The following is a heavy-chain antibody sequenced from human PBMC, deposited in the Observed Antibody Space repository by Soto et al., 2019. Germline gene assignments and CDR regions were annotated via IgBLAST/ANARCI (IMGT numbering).Heavy chain of an antibody. CDR2: INPSGGST. V-gene: IGHV1-46*01. CDR1: GYTFTSYY. CDR3: ARDGEGYDSSGYLNWFDP. J-gene: IGHJ5*02. D-gene: IGHD3-22*01. Sequence: ASVKVSCKASGYTFTSYYMHWVRQAPGQGLEWMGIINPSGGSTSHAQKFQGRVTMTRDTSTSTVYMELSSLRSEDTAVYYCARDGEGYDSSGYLNWFDPRGQGTLVTVSS.